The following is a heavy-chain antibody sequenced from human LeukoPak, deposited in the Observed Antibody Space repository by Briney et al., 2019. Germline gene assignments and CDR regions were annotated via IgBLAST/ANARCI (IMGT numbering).Heavy chain of an antibody. CDR2: IYHSGST. CDR1: GGSISSGGYS. Sequence: SETLSLTCAVSGGSISSGGYSWSWIRQPPGKGLEWIGYIYHSGSTYYNPSLKSRVTISVDTSKNQFSLKLSSVTAADTAVYYCARVKRGYSYGYIYLNFDYWGQGTLVTVSS. CDR3: ARVKRGYSYGYIYLNFDY. D-gene: IGHD5-18*01. V-gene: IGHV4-30-2*01. J-gene: IGHJ4*02.